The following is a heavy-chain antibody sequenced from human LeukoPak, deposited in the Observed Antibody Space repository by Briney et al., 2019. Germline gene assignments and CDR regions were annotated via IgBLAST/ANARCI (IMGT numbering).Heavy chain of an antibody. V-gene: IGHV3-48*03. CDR1: GFTFSSYE. CDR2: ISSSGSTI. J-gene: IGHJ6*03. CDR3: ARDPPYGDYVDYYMDV. Sequence: PGGSLRLSCAASGFTFSSYEMNWVRQAPGKGLEWVSYISSSGSTIYYADSVKGRFTISRDNAKNSLYLQMNSLRAEDTAVYYCARDPPYGDYVDYYMDVWGKGTTVTISS. D-gene: IGHD4-17*01.